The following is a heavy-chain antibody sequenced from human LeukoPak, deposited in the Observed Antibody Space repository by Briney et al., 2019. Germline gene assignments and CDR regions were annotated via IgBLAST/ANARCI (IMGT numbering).Heavy chain of an antibody. Sequence: GGSLRLSCAASGFTFGNYAMSWVRQAPGKGLEWVSAISGSDGSTYYGDSVKGRFTISRDNSESTLYLQMNSLSADDTAVYYCAKRCRSSGAFDYWGQGTLVTVSS. J-gene: IGHJ4*02. V-gene: IGHV3-23*01. CDR2: ISGSDGST. CDR3: AKRCRSSGAFDY. D-gene: IGHD6-19*01. CDR1: GFTFGNYA.